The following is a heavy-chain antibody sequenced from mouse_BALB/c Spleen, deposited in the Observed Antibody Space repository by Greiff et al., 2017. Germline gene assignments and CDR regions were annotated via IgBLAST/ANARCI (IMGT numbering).Heavy chain of an antibody. J-gene: IGHJ3*01. CDR2: INPGSGGT. D-gene: IGHD4-1*01. V-gene: IGHV1-54*01. Sequence: VKLMESGAELVRPGTSVKVSCKASGYAFTNYLIEWVKQRPGQGLEWIGVINPGSGGTNYNEKFKGKATLTADKSSSTAYMQLSSLTSDDSAVYFCARELGGGFAYWGQGTLVTVSA. CDR1: GYAFTNYL. CDR3: ARELGGGFAY.